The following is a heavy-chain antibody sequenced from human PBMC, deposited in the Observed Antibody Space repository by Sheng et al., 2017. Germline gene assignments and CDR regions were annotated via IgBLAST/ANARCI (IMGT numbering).Heavy chain of an antibody. V-gene: IGHV4-4*07. CDR3: ARHRVEVVPAAISWFDP. CDR2: SIPVGAP. J-gene: IGHJ5*02. CDR1: VAPSVVTT. Sequence: QVQLQESGPGLVKAFRRPCPSPALSLVAPSVVTTGAGSGSPPGRDWSGLGVSIPVGAPTTTPPSKSRVTMSVDTSKNQFSLKLSSVTAADTAVYYCARHRVEVVPAAISWFDPWGQGTLVTVSS. D-gene: IGHD2-2*01.